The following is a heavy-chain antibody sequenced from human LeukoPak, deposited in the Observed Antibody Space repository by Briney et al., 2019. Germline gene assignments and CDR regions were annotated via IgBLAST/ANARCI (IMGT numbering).Heavy chain of an antibody. Sequence: SETLSLTCAVYGGSFSGYYWSWIRQPPGKGLEWIGEINHSGSTNYNPSLKSRVTISVDTSKNQFSLKLSSVTAADTAVYYCVRAEIKLYNQRRYYFDYWGQGTLVTVSS. J-gene: IGHJ4*02. CDR1: GGSFSGYY. D-gene: IGHD3-16*02. CDR2: INHSGST. V-gene: IGHV4-34*01. CDR3: VRAEIKLYNQRRYYFDY.